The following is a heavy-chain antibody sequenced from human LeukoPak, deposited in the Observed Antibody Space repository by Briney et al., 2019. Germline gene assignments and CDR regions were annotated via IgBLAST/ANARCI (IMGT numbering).Heavy chain of an antibody. V-gene: IGHV4-34*01. CDR3: ARSLYYYYYMDV. Sequence: SETLSLTCAVYGGSFSGYYWSWIRQPPGKGLEWIEEINHSGSTNYNPSLKSRVTISVDTSKNQFSLKLSSVTAADTAVYYCARSLYYYYYMDVWGKGTTVTVSS. CDR1: GGSFSGYY. CDR2: INHSGST. J-gene: IGHJ6*03.